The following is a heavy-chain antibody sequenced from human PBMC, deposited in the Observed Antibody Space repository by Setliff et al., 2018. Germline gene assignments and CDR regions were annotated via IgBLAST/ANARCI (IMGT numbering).Heavy chain of an antibody. Sequence: GGSLRLSCAASGFTFSDYYMSWIRQAPGKGLEWVSYISSSGSAIYYTDSVQGRFTISRDKSKNTLYLQMNTLRADDTAVYYCAKSRAEWGSSYFDYWGQGTLVTVSS. CDR3: AKSRAEWGSSYFDY. D-gene: IGHD1-26*01. V-gene: IGHV3-11*01. J-gene: IGHJ4*02. CDR1: GFTFSDYY. CDR2: ISSSGSAI.